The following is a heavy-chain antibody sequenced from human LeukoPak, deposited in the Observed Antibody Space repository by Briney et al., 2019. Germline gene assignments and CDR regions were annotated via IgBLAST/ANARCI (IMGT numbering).Heavy chain of an antibody. CDR3: ARQTNTIFGVAPLDY. CDR2: IYYSGST. D-gene: IGHD3-3*01. V-gene: IGHV4-59*01. J-gene: IGHJ4*02. CDR1: GGPISSYY. Sequence: SETLSLTCTVSGGPISSYYWSWIRQPPGKGLEWIGHIYYSGSTNYNPTLKSRVTISVDTSKNQFSLKLSSVTAADTAVYYCARQTNTIFGVAPLDYWGQGTLVTVSS.